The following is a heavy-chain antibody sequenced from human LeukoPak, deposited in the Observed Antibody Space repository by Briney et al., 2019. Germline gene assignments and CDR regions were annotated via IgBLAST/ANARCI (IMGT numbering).Heavy chain of an antibody. CDR1: GFTFSSYS. V-gene: IGHV3-21*04. J-gene: IGHJ4*02. Sequence: GGSPRLSCAASGFTFSSYSMNWVRQAPGKGLEWVSSISSSSSYIYYADSVKGRFTISRDNSKNTLYLQMNSLRAEDTAVYYCAKPTRTDIVVVPKEGWGQGTLVTVSS. CDR3: AKPTRTDIVVVPKEG. D-gene: IGHD2-2*01. CDR2: ISSSSSYI.